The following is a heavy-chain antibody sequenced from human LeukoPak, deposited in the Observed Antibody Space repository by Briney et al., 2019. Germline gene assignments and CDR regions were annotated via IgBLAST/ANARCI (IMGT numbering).Heavy chain of an antibody. Sequence: SETLSLTCAVSGGSISSSNWWSWVRQPPGKGLEWIGEIYHSGSTNYNPSLKSRVTISVDKSKNQFSLKLSSVTAADTAVYYCAKASVGARFFDPWGQGTLVTVSS. CDR2: IYHSGST. CDR1: GGSISSSNW. J-gene: IGHJ5*02. D-gene: IGHD1-26*01. CDR3: AKASVGARFFDP. V-gene: IGHV4-4*02.